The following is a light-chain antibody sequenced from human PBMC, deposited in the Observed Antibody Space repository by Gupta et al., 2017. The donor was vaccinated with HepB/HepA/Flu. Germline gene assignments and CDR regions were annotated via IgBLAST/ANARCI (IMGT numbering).Light chain of an antibody. CDR1: SSDVGGSNY. V-gene: IGLV2-11*01. CDR2: DVS. Sequence: QSALTQPRSVSGSPGQSVIISCTGTSSDVGGSNYVSWYQQHPDKAPKVIIYDVSKRPSGVPGRFSGSKSGKTASLTISGLPEEEEADYYCCADAGRDTKIFGGGTKLTVL. J-gene: IGLJ2*01. CDR3: CADAGRDTKI.